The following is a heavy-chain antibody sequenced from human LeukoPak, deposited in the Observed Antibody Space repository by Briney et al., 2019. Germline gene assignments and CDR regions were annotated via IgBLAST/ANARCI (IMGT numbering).Heavy chain of an antibody. CDR1: GGSLSSSTYY. D-gene: IGHD4-17*01. V-gene: IGHV4-39*01. CDR3: ARLYGDYAPSDY. J-gene: IGHJ4*02. CDR2: VFYTGGT. Sequence: SETLSLTCTVSGGSLSSSTYYWGWIRQPPGKGLDWIGSVFYTGGTYYNPPLKSRLTISVDTSKSQFSLRLSSVTAADTAVYYCARLYGDYAPSDYWGQGSLVTVSS.